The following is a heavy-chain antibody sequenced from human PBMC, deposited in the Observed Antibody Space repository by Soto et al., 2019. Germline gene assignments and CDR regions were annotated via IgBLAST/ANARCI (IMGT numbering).Heavy chain of an antibody. V-gene: IGHV3-48*04. CDR3: ARGAYYYYYGLDV. CDR2: ISSTSSTI. Sequence: GGSLRLSCAASGFTFSSYAMSWVRQAPGKGLEWVSAISSTSSTISYADSVKGRFTISRDNAKNSLSLQMNSLRAEDTAVYYCARGAYYYYYGLDVWGQGTTVTVSS. CDR1: GFTFSSYA. J-gene: IGHJ6*02.